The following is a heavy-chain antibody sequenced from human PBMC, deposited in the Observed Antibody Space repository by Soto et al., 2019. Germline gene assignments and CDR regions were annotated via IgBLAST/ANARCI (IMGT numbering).Heavy chain of an antibody. CDR3: AKCGFPWAAAGTSDY. CDR2: ISGSGGST. D-gene: IGHD6-13*01. V-gene: IGHV3-23*01. J-gene: IGHJ4*02. CDR1: GFTFSSYA. Sequence: GGSLRLSCAASGFTFSSYAMSWVRQAPGKGLEWVSAISGSGGSTYYADSVKGLFTISRDNSKNTLYLQMNSLRAEDTAVYYCAKCGFPWAAAGTSDYWGQGTLVTVSS.